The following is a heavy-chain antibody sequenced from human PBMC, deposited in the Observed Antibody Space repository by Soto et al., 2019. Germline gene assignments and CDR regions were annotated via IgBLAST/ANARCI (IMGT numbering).Heavy chain of an antibody. J-gene: IGHJ5*02. D-gene: IGHD3-22*01. CDR1: GYTFTSYY. CDR2: INPSGGST. Sequence: GASVKVSCKASGYTFTSYYMHWVLQAPGQGLEWMGIINPSGGSTSYAQKFQGRVTMTRDTSTSTVYMELSSLRSEDTAVYYCASHDSSGSEFDPWGQGTLVTVSS. CDR3: ASHDSSGSEFDP. V-gene: IGHV1-46*01.